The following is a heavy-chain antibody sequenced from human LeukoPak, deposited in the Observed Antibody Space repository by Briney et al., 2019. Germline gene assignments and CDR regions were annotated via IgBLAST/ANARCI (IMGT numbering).Heavy chain of an antibody. CDR3: AKKYSGYGDFYYYGMDA. CDR1: GFTFSSYG. CDR2: ISSDGSKR. Sequence: PGRSLRLSCAASGFTFSSYGMHWVRQAPGKGLEWVAIISSDGSKRHYADSVKGRFTISRDNSKNTVYIQMNNLRSEDTAVYYCAKKYSGYGDFYYYGMDAWGQGTTVTVSS. V-gene: IGHV3-30*18. J-gene: IGHJ6*02. D-gene: IGHD5-12*01.